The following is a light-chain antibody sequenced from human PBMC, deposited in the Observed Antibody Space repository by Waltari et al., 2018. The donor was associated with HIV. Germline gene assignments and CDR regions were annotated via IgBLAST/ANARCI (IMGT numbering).Light chain of an antibody. CDR1: QSISSW. CDR3: QQYNSYSYT. CDR2: QAS. J-gene: IGKJ2*01. V-gene: IGKV1-5*03. Sequence: DIQLAQSPSTLSASVGARVTITCRASQSISSWLTWYQRKPGKAPELLIYQASSLESGVPSRFSGSGSETEFTLTISRLQPDDFATYYCQQYNSYSYTFGQGTNLAIK.